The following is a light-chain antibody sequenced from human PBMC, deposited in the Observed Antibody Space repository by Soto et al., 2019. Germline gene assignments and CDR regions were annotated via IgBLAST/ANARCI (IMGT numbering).Light chain of an antibody. Sequence: EIVMTQSPDTLSVSPGERATLSCRASQSVSDRVVWYQQKSGQAPSLLIYAASTRAAGVPARFSGSGSGTEFTLTISSLQSEDFAVYSCQQYADWPKTFGQGTKVDI. J-gene: IGKJ1*01. CDR1: QSVSDR. V-gene: IGKV3-15*01. CDR2: AAS. CDR3: QQYADWPKT.